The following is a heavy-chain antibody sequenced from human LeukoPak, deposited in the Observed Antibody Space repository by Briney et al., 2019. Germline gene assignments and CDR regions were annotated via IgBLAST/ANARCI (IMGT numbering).Heavy chain of an antibody. CDR3: AGGAGYDEYYFDY. CDR2: ISGNGEYT. V-gene: IGHV3-23*01. D-gene: IGHD5-12*01. CDR1: GFTFSSYG. Sequence: GRSLRLSCAAAGFTFSSYGMSWVRQAPGKGLGWVLAISGNGEYTYYADSVKGRVTISRDSPKNTMFLQMNSLTAEDTAVYFCAGGAGYDEYYFDYWGQGTLVTVSS. J-gene: IGHJ4*02.